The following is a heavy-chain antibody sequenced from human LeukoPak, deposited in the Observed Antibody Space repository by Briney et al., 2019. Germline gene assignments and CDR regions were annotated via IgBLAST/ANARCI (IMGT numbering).Heavy chain of an antibody. D-gene: IGHD3-16*01. V-gene: IGHV1-58*01. Sequence: ASVKVSCKASGFTSTNFAVQWVRQARGQRLEWIGWIIVGSGATKCAQDFQERVTITRDLSTSTLYMELRSLTSEDTAVYYCAADLSNPRMGASYLDSWGQGTLVSVSS. J-gene: IGHJ4*02. CDR1: GFTSTNFA. CDR3: AADLSNPRMGASYLDS. CDR2: IIVGSGAT.